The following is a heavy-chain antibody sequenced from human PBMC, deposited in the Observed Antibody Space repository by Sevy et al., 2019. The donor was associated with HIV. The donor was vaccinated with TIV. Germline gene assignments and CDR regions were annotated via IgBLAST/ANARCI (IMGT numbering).Heavy chain of an antibody. CDR3: ARGAYSYGSMGYYYGMDV. V-gene: IGHV6-1*01. J-gene: IGHJ6*02. D-gene: IGHD5-18*01. CDR1: GDSVSSNSAA. Sequence: SQTLSLTCAISGDSVSSNSAAWNWIRQSPSRGLEWLGRTYYRSKWYNDYAVSVKSRITINPDTSKNQFSLQLNSVTPEDTAVYYCARGAYSYGSMGYYYGMDVWGQGTTVTVSS. CDR2: TYYRSKWYN.